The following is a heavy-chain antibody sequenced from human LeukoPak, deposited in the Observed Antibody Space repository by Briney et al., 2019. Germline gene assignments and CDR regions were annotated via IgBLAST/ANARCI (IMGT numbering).Heavy chain of an antibody. CDR3: ARGAAAGTEPVA. Sequence: SETLSLTCTVSGYSVSSDNYYWVWIRQPPGKGLEWIGFMSNSGHTDSTPSLKSRVTISLDTSKNQFSLKLNSVTAPDTAVYYCARGAAAGTEPVAWGRGTLVTVSS. J-gene: IGHJ5*02. CDR1: GYSVSSDNYY. D-gene: IGHD6-13*01. V-gene: IGHV4-61*01. CDR2: MSNSGHT.